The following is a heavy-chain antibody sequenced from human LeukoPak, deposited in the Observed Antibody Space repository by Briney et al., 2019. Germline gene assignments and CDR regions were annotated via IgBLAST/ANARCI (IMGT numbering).Heavy chain of an antibody. CDR3: ARGGITMMVGAFDI. CDR2: IYTSGTT. D-gene: IGHD3-22*01. CDR1: GSSISSYC. Sequence: PSETLSLTCTVSGSSISSYCRSWIRQPAGKGLEWIGRIYTSGTTSYNPSLKSRVTMSLDTAKTPFSMKLGSVTAADTAVYYCARGGITMMVGAFDIWGQGTMVTVSS. V-gene: IGHV4-4*07. J-gene: IGHJ3*02.